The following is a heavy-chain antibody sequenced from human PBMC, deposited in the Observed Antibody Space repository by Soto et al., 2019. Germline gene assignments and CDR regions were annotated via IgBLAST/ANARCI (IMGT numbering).Heavy chain of an antibody. J-gene: IGHJ4*02. CDR2: ISPKSGGT. D-gene: IGHD1-7*01. Sequence: QVQLVQSGAEVKESGASVKVSCKASGYTFTGYYIHWVRQAPGQGLEWVGEISPKSGGTRYAQKFQGRVTITKDTSITAVYMELSNLSPDDTAVYYCGRGRSGELVVFYWGQGTLVTVHS. CDR3: GRGRSGELVVFY. CDR1: GYTFTGYY. V-gene: IGHV1-2*02.